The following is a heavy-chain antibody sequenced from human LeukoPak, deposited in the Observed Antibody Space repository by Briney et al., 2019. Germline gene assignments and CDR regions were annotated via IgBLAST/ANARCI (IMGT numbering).Heavy chain of an antibody. J-gene: IGHJ5*02. CDR2: IYHSGST. CDR1: GYSISSGYY. CDR3: ARVVRGVNP. V-gene: IGHV4-38-2*02. Sequence: SETLSLTCTVSGYSISSGYYWGWIRQPPGKGLEWIGSIYHSGSTYYNPSLKSRVTISVDTSKNQFSLKLSSVTAADTAVCYCARVVRGVNPWGQGTLVTVSS. D-gene: IGHD3-10*01.